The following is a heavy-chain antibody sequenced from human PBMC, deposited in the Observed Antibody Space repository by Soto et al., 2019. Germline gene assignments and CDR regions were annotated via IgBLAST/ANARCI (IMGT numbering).Heavy chain of an antibody. J-gene: IGHJ6*02. D-gene: IGHD7-27*01. Sequence: QVQLQESGPGLVKPSQTLSLTCTVSGGSISSGGYYWSWIRQHPGKGLEWLGYIYYSGSTYYNPSLKSRVTISVDTFQNQLSLNLSSVPAGDTGVYYCARAGGGLGLLLKSEENNFYYCGMDVWGQGTTVTVSS. CDR3: ARAGGGLGLLLKSEENNFYYCGMDV. CDR1: GGSISSGGYY. V-gene: IGHV4-31*03. CDR2: IYYSGST.